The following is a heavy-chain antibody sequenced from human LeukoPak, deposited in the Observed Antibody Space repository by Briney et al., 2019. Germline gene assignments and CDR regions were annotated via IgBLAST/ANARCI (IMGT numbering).Heavy chain of an antibody. D-gene: IGHD6-13*01. CDR3: ARDIRDLYSSSWYNWYFDL. Sequence: PSETLSLTCAVYGGSFSGYYWSWIRQPPGKGLEWIGRIYTSGSTNYNPSLKSRVTMSVDTSKNQFSLKLSSVTAADTAVYYCARDIRDLYSSSWYNWYFDLWGRGTLVTVSS. CDR2: IYTSGST. J-gene: IGHJ2*01. V-gene: IGHV4-4*07. CDR1: GGSFSGYY.